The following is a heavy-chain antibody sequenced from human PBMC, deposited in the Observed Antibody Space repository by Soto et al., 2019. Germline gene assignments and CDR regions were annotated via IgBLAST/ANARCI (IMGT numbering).Heavy chain of an antibody. V-gene: IGHV1-46*01. D-gene: IGHD3-9*01. CDR3: ARGDILTGYWTSTLDY. Sequence: QVQLVQSGAEVKKPGASVKVSCKASGYTFTSYYMHWVRQAPGQGLEWMGIINPSGGSTSYEQKFQGRVTMTRDTSTSTVYMELSRLRSEDTAVYYCARGDILTGYWTSTLDYWGQGTLVTVSS. CDR2: INPSGGST. J-gene: IGHJ4*02. CDR1: GYTFTSYY.